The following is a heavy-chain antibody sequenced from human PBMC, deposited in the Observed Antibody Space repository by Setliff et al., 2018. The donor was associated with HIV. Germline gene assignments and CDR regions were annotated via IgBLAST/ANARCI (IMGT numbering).Heavy chain of an antibody. D-gene: IGHD3-10*01. CDR3: ALLWPFDY. Sequence: LRLSCVASGFTFRTFAMHWVRQAPGKGLEWVSVISFDGSRTSYADSVKGRFTISRDNAENSLFLQMNSLRAEDTAIYYCALLWPFDYWGQGALVTVSS. CDR2: ISFDGSRT. V-gene: IGHV3-30*07. J-gene: IGHJ4*02. CDR1: GFTFRTFA.